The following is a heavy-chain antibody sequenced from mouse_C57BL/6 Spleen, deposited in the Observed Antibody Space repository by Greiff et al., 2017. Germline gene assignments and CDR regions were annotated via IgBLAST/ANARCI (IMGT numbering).Heavy chain of an antibody. V-gene: IGHV2-3*01. J-gene: IGHJ4*01. CDR1: GFSLTSYG. CDR2: ICGDGST. Sequence: VQLQQSGPGLVAPSQSLSITCTVSGFSLTSYGVSWVRQPPGKGLEWLGGICGDGSTNYHAAFISRLSISKDNSKSQVFVKLNSLPTDDTATYYCAKYTGYAMDYWGQGTSVTVSS. CDR3: AKYTGYAMDY. D-gene: IGHD1-1*01.